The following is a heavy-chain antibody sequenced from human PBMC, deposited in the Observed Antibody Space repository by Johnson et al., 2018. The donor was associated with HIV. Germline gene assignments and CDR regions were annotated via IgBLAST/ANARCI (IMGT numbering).Heavy chain of an antibody. Sequence: VQLVESGGGLVQPGGSLRLSCAASGFTFSSYWMSWVRQAPGKGLEWVSVIYSGGSTYYADSVKGRFTISRDNSKNKLYLQMNSLRTEDTAVYYCARDSGNDAFDIWGQGTMVTVSS. CDR2: IYSGGST. V-gene: IGHV3-66*01. J-gene: IGHJ3*02. CDR1: GFTFSSYW. D-gene: IGHD4-23*01. CDR3: ARDSGNDAFDI.